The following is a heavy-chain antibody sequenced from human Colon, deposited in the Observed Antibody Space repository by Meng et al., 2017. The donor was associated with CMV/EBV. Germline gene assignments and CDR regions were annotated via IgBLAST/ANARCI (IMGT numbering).Heavy chain of an antibody. J-gene: IGHJ4*02. Sequence: ASVKVSCKASGYTFTDYHMHWLRQAPGQGPEWMGLINPNGGSSSAAQKSQGRVTMTSDTSTSTVYMELNSLTSEDTAVYYCARPYHLQGFDYWGQGTLVTVSS. CDR3: ARPYHLQGFDY. V-gene: IGHV1-46*01. CDR1: GYTFTDYH. CDR2: INPNGGSS.